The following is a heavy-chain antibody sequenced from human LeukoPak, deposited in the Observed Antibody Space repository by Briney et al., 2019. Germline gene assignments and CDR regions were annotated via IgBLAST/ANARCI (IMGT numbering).Heavy chain of an antibody. Sequence: SETLSLTCTVSGGSLSSYYWSWIRQPPGKGLEWIGYIYYSGSTNYNPSLKSRVTISVDTSKNQFSLKLSSVTAADTAVYYCARDKSVSVVVAATPGWFDPWGQGTLVTVSS. D-gene: IGHD2-15*01. CDR1: GGSLSSYY. CDR3: ARDKSVSVVVAATPGWFDP. J-gene: IGHJ5*02. CDR2: IYYSGST. V-gene: IGHV4-59*01.